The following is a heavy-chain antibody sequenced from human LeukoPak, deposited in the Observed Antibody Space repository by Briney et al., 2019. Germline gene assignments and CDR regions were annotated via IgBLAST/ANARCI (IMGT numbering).Heavy chain of an antibody. Sequence: PGGSLRLSCAASGFTFSSYGMHWVRQAPGKGLEWVAFIRYDGSNKYYADSVKGRFTISRDNSKNTLYLQMNSLRAEDTAVYYCAKGGGIVVVPAALPYMDVWGKGTTVTVSS. V-gene: IGHV3-30*02. CDR2: IRYDGSNK. J-gene: IGHJ6*03. CDR1: GFTFSSYG. CDR3: AKGGGIVVVPAALPYMDV. D-gene: IGHD2-2*01.